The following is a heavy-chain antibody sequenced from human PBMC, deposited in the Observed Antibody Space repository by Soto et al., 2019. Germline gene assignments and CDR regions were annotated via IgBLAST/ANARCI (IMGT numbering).Heavy chain of an antibody. CDR2: IFESGVT. V-gene: IGHV4-34*02. CDR3: AKRFRGYSFGND. D-gene: IGHD5-18*01. CDR1: EGSLTGYY. Sequence: HVRLQQWGAGLLRPSGTLSLTCNVSEGSLTGYYWAWIRQSPGHGLEWIGVIFESGVTYYNPSLKPRVTMSIETSKNQFSLRLTSVTAADTAVYYCAKRFRGYSFGNDWGQGILVTVSS. J-gene: IGHJ1*01.